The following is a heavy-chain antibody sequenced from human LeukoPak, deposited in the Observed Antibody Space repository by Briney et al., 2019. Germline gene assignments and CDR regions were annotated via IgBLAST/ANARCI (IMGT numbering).Heavy chain of an antibody. J-gene: IGHJ4*02. CDR2: IIPIFGTA. D-gene: IGHD6-19*01. V-gene: IGHV1-69*06. CDR3: ARAADSSGWFPVFDY. CDR1: GGTFSSYA. Sequence: ASVKVSCKAFGGTFSSYAISWVRQAPGQGLEWMGGIIPIFGTANYAQKFQGRVTITADKSTSTAYMELSSLRSEDTAVYYCARAADSSGWFPVFDYWGQGTLVTVSS.